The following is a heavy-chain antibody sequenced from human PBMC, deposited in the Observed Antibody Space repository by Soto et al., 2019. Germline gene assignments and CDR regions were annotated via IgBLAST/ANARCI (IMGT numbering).Heavy chain of an antibody. D-gene: IGHD3-16*01. V-gene: IGHV3-15*07. CDR3: GGSAY. CDR2: IKSRTDGGTI. J-gene: IGHJ4*02. Sequence: EVQLVESGGGLVKPGGSLRVSCAASGFTFREAWMNWVRQAPGKGLEWVGRIKSRTDGGTIEYATPVKGRFVISRDDSKNTLYLEMDSLKTEDTAVYYCGGSAYWGQGTLVTVSS. CDR1: GFTFREAW.